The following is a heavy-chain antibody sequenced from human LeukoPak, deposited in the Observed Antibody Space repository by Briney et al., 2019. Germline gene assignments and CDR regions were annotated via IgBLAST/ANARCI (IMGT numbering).Heavy chain of an antibody. CDR3: ARLSSDSSGYYPKPMDV. Sequence: GGSLRLSCAASGFTFSTYEMNWVRQAPGKGLEWVSYITTSGSPLYYADFVKGRFTISRDNVKKSLYLQMNSLRAEDTAVYYCARLSSDSSGYYPKPMDVWGKGTTVTISS. J-gene: IGHJ6*03. CDR2: ITTSGSPL. CDR1: GFTFSTYE. D-gene: IGHD3-22*01. V-gene: IGHV3-48*03.